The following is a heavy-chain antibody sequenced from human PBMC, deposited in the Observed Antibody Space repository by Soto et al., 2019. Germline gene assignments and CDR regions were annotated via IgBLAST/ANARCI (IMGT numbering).Heavy chain of an antibody. J-gene: IGHJ6*02. V-gene: IGHV3-7*01. CDR2: IKQDGSEK. CDR3: ARVAGSSSWYVGAHYYYYGMDV. CDR1: GFTFSSYW. Sequence: VQLVESGGGLVQPGGSLRLSCAASGFTFSSYWMSWVRQAPGKGLEWVANIKQDGSEKYYVDSVKGRFTISRDNAKNSLYLQMNSLRAEDTAVYYCARVAGSSSWYVGAHYYYYGMDVWGQGTTVTVSS. D-gene: IGHD6-13*01.